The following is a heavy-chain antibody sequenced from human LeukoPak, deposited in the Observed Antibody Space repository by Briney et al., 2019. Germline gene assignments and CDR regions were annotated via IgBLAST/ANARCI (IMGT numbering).Heavy chain of an antibody. J-gene: IGHJ4*02. V-gene: IGHV1-69*05. CDR1: GGTFSSYA. Sequence: SVKVSCKASGGTFSSYAISWVRQAPGQGLEWMRGIIPIFGTANYAQKFQGRVTMTRDTSISTAYMELSRLRSDDTAVYYCARERGYNALFDYWGQGTLVTVSS. CDR3: ARERGYNALFDY. D-gene: IGHD1-1*01. CDR2: IIPIFGTA.